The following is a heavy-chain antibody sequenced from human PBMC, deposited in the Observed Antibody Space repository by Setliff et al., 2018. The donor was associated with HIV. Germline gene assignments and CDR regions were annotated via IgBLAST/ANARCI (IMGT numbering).Heavy chain of an antibody. CDR1: GGSISSGSYF. CDR3: ARVHYYDSSGYSEPYYMDV. V-gene: IGHV4-61*10. D-gene: IGHD3-22*01. CDR2: IHYSGSS. J-gene: IGHJ6*03. Sequence: SETLSLTCTVSGGSISSGSYFWNWIRQPAGKGLEWIGYIHYSGSSNYNPSLKSRVSISLDTSKKQVSLKLNSVTAADTAVYYCARVHYYDSSGYSEPYYMDVWGKGTTVTVSS.